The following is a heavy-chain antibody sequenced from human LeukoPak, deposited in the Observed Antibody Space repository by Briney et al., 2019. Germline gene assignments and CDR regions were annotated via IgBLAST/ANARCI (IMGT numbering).Heavy chain of an antibody. D-gene: IGHD2-15*01. CDR1: GGSFSGYY. CDR3: ARGAMSGYCSGGSCYSDSWYFRGWFDP. Sequence: SETLSLTCAVYGGSFSGYYWSWIRQPPGKGLDWIGEINHSGSTNYNPSLKSRVTISVDTSKNQFSLKLSSVTAADTAVYYCARGAMSGYCSGGSCYSDSWYFRGWFDPWGQGTPVTVSS. V-gene: IGHV4-34*01. J-gene: IGHJ5*02. CDR2: INHSGST.